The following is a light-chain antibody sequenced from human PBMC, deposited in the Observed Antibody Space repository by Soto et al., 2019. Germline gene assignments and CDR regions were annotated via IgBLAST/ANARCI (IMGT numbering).Light chain of an antibody. CDR3: QQYGSSSLYT. CDR2: GAS. CDR1: QSVDSSY. V-gene: IGKV3-20*01. Sequence: EIVLTQSPGTLSLSPGERATLSCRASQSVDSSYFAWYQQRPGQAPRLLIYGASNRATGIPDRFSGSGSGTAFTLTISRLEPEDFAVYDCQQYGSSSLYTFGPGTKLEIK. J-gene: IGKJ2*01.